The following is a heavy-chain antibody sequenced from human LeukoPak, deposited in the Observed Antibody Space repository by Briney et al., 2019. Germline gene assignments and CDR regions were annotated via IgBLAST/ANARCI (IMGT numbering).Heavy chain of an antibody. V-gene: IGHV3-9*01. D-gene: IGHD3-22*01. Sequence: SLRLSCAASGFTFDDYAMHWVRPAPGKGLEWVSGISWNSGSIGYADSVKGRFTISRDNAKNSLYLQMNSLRAEDTALYYCAKDPHYYDSSGYDYWGQGTLVTVSS. CDR3: AKDPHYYDSSGYDY. J-gene: IGHJ4*02. CDR1: GFTFDDYA. CDR2: ISWNSGSI.